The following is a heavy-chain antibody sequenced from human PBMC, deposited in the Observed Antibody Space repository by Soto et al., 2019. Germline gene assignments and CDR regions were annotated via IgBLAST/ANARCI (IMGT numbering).Heavy chain of an antibody. Sequence: SETLSLTCAVYGGSFSGYYWSWIRQPPGKGLEWIGEINHSGSTNYNPSLKSRVTISVDTSKNQFSLKLSSVTAADTAVYYCARGGKYHYYYGMDVWGQGTTVTVSS. CDR2: INHSGST. D-gene: IGHD1-1*01. CDR1: GGSFSGYY. CDR3: ARGGKYHYYYGMDV. V-gene: IGHV4-34*01. J-gene: IGHJ6*02.